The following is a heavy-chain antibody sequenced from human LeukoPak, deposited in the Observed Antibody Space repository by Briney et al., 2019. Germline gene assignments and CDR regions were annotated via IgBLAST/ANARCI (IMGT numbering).Heavy chain of an antibody. V-gene: IGHV3-30-3*01. D-gene: IGHD5-18*01. Sequence: PGGSLRLSCAASGLTFSSYAMHWVRQAPGKGLEGVAVISYDGSNKYYADSVKGRFTISRDNSKNTLYLQMNSLRAEDTAVYYCARQGDVDTAMDIWGQGTLVTVSS. CDR2: ISYDGSNK. J-gene: IGHJ4*02. CDR3: ARQGDVDTAMDI. CDR1: GLTFSSYA.